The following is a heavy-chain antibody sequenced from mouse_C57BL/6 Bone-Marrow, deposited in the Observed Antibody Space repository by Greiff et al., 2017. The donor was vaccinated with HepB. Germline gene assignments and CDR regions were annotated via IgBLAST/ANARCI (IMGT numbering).Heavy chain of an antibody. V-gene: IGHV1-50*01. CDR1: GYTFTSYW. CDR3: ASWDFDY. Sequence: QVQLQQPGAELVKPGASVKLSCKASGYTFTSYWMQWVKQRPGQGLEWIGEIDPSDSYTNYNQKFKGKATLTLDTSSSTAYMQLSSLTSEDSAVYYCASWDFDYWGQGTTLTVSS. D-gene: IGHD4-1*01. J-gene: IGHJ2*01. CDR2: IDPSDSYT.